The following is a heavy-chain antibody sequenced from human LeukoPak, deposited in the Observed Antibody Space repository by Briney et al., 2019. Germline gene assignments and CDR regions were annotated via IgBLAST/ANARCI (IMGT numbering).Heavy chain of an antibody. Sequence: ASGKLSCKASGYTFTICGIDWVRQAPGQGIEWMGGMNLDCGGSGYEQKFQGRVTMTRDSSISTAYLELTSLTSEDTAVYYRAKGDMGGSVTFDYWGQGTLVTVSS. V-gene: IGHV1-8*01. CDR3: AKGDMGGSVTFDY. J-gene: IGHJ4*02. CDR1: GYTFTICG. D-gene: IGHD1-26*01. CDR2: MNLDCGGS.